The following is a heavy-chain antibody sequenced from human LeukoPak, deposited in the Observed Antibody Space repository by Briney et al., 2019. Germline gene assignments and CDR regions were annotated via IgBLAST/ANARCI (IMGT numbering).Heavy chain of an antibody. V-gene: IGHV3-53*01. J-gene: IGHJ2*01. CDR3: ARVGSSWPNWYFDL. CDR1: GFTVSTNY. D-gene: IGHD6-13*01. Sequence: GGSLRLSCAASGFTVSTNYMSWVRQAPGKGLEWVSVIYSGGTTYYADSVKGRFTISRDNSKNTLYLQMNSLRAEDTAVYYCARVGSSWPNWYFDLWGRGTLVTVSS. CDR2: IYSGGTT.